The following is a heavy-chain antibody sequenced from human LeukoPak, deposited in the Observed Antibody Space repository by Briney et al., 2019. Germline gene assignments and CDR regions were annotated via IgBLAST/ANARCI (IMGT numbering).Heavy chain of an antibody. J-gene: IGHJ4*02. CDR3: ARASRIAAAGNFDY. D-gene: IGHD6-13*01. Sequence: PSETLSLTCTVSGGSISSGDYYWSWIRQPPGRGLEWIGYTYYSGSTYYNPSLTSRVTISVDTSKNQFSLKLSSVTAADTAVYYCARASRIAAAGNFDYWGQGTLVTVSS. V-gene: IGHV4-30-4*08. CDR2: TYYSGST. CDR1: GGSISSGDYY.